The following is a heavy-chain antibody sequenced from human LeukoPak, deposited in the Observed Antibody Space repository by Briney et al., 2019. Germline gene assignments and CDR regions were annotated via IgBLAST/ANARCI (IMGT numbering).Heavy chain of an antibody. CDR1: GYSFTSYW. D-gene: IGHD2-15*01. Sequence: GESLKISCKGSGYSFTSYWIGWVRQMPGKGLEWMGIIYPGDSDTRYSPSFQGQVTISADKSISTAYLQWSSLKASDTAMYYCARLDCSGGSCYPFDYWGQGTLVTVSS. J-gene: IGHJ4*02. CDR2: IYPGDSDT. V-gene: IGHV5-51*01. CDR3: ARLDCSGGSCYPFDY.